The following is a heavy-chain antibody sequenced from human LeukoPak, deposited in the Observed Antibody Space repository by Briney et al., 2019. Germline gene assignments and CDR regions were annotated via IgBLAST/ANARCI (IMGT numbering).Heavy chain of an antibody. J-gene: IGHJ4*02. CDR2: ISSSSSYT. D-gene: IGHD2-15*01. Sequence: GGSLRHSCAASGFTFSDYYMSWIRQAPGKGLEWVSYISSSSSYTNYADSVKGRFTISRDNAKNSLYLQMNSLRAEDTAVYYCAREVEALDFWGQGTLVTVSS. CDR1: GFTFSDYY. CDR3: AREVEALDF. V-gene: IGHV3-11*06.